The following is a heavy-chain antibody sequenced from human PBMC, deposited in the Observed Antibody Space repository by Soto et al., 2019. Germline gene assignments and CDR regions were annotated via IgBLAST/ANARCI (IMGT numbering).Heavy chain of an antibody. D-gene: IGHD6-25*01. CDR1: GGSVSSGSYY. V-gene: IGHV4-61*01. Sequence: SSETLSLTCTVSGGSVSSGSYYWSWIRQPPGKGLEWIGYIYYSGSTNYNPSLKSRVTISVDTSKNQFSLRLASVTAADTAFYYCGSVRPSGYVLSWGQGTLVTVSS. CDR3: GSVRPSGYVLS. J-gene: IGHJ5*02. CDR2: IYYSGST.